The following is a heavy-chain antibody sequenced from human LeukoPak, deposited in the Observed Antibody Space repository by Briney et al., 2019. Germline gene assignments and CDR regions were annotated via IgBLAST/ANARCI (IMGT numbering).Heavy chain of an antibody. CDR2: INHSITT. Sequence: ASEPLSPTCAVYCVSFSGYYWSWIRHPPGKGLEFIGEINHSITTNYNPSLKSRVTISVDTSKNNFSMKLSSVTAADRAVYYCARHNVRGVILKHYYYYYAMDVWGQGTTVTVSS. J-gene: IGHJ6*02. CDR1: CVSFSGYY. CDR3: ARHNVRGVILKHYYYYYAMDV. V-gene: IGHV4-34*01. D-gene: IGHD3-10*01.